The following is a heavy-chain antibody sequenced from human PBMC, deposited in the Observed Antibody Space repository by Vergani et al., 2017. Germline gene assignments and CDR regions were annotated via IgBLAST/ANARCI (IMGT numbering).Heavy chain of an antibody. Sequence: QVQLQESGPGLVKPSQTLSLTCTVSGGSTSSGDYYWSWIRQPPGKGLEWLGYIFYSGSTYYNPSLKSRVTISVDTSKNQFSLKLSSVTAADTAVYYCARGITMIVVVTSEGSWFDPWGQGTLVTVSS. D-gene: IGHD3-22*01. CDR3: ARGITMIVVVTSEGSWFDP. CDR1: GGSTSSGDYY. J-gene: IGHJ5*02. V-gene: IGHV4-30-4*01. CDR2: IFYSGST.